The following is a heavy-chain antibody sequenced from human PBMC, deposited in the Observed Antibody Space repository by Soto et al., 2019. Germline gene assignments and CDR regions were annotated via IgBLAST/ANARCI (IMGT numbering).Heavy chain of an antibody. D-gene: IGHD2-2*01. Sequence: EVQLVESGGGLVQPVGSLRLSCAASGFTFSSYWMSWVRQAPGKGLEWVANIKQDGSEKYYVDSVKGRFTISRDNDKNSLYLQMNSLRAEDTAVYYCARLVVPAAGYYYYYYMDVWGKGTTVTVSS. CDR3: ARLVVPAAGYYYYYYMDV. V-gene: IGHV3-7*01. CDR2: IKQDGSEK. CDR1: GFTFSSYW. J-gene: IGHJ6*03.